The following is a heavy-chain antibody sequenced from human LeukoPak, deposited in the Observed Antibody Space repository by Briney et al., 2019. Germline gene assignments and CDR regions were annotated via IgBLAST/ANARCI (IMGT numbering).Heavy chain of an antibody. V-gene: IGHV4-39*07. CDR3: ARDRRAILYYFDY. CDR2: IYYSGST. Sequence: PGGSLRLSCAASGFTFSSYAMSWVRQAPGKGLEWIGSIYYSGSTYYNPSLKGRVTISVDTSKNQFSLKLSSVTAADTAVYYCARDRRAILYYFDYWGQGTLVTVSS. J-gene: IGHJ4*02. CDR1: GFTFSSYA.